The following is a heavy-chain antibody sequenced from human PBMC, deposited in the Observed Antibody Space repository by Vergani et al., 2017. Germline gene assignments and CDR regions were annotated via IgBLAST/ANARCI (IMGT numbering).Heavy chain of an antibody. J-gene: IGHJ6*03. CDR1: GFTFSSYS. D-gene: IGHD6-6*01. CDR2: ISSSSSTI. CDR3: AKSPRHSSSNLSYYYYMDV. V-gene: IGHV3-48*01. Sequence: EVQLVESGGGLVQPGGSLRLSCAASGFTFSSYSMNWVRQAPGKGLEWVSYISSSSSTIYYADSVKGRFTISRDNAKNSLYLQMNSLRAEDTAVYYCAKSPRHSSSNLSYYYYMDVWGKGTTVTVSS.